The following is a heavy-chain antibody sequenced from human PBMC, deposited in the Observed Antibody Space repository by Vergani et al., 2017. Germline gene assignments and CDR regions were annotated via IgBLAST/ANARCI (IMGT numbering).Heavy chain of an antibody. D-gene: IGHD2-15*01. V-gene: IGHV4-34*01. CDR3: ARGVYCSGGSCYGGFDY. Sequence: QVQLQQWGAGLLKPSETLSLTCAVYGGSFSGYYWSWIRQPPGKGLEWIGDINHSGSTNYNPSLKSRVTISVDTSKNQFSLKLSSVTAADTAVYYCARGVYCSGGSCYGGFDYWGQGTLVTVSS. CDR2: INHSGST. J-gene: IGHJ4*02. CDR1: GGSFSGYY.